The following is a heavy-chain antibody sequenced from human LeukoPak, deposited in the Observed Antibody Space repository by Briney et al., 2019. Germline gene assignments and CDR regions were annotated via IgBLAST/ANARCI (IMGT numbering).Heavy chain of an antibody. D-gene: IGHD6-19*01. J-gene: IGHJ4*02. Sequence: SETLSLTCTVSGGSISSYYWSWIRQPPGKGLEWIGYIYYSGSTNYNPSLKSRVTISVDTSKNPFSLKLSSVTAADTAVYYCARLDSSGWYPYFDYWGQGTLVTVSS. CDR2: IYYSGST. CDR3: ARLDSSGWYPYFDY. V-gene: IGHV4-59*08. CDR1: GGSISSYY.